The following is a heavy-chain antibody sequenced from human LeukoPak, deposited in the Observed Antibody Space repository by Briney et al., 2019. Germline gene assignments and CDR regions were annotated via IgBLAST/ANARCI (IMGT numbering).Heavy chain of an antibody. J-gene: IGHJ4*02. Sequence: GESLRLSCAASGLTFSRYWMHWVRQARGKGLVWVSRINSDGYSTTYADSVKGRFNISRDHAKHTQYLQMNSLRAEDTAVYYCVRLVAVPDAYFDYWGQGTLVSV. CDR2: INSDGYST. CDR1: GLTFSRYW. D-gene: IGHD2-2*01. CDR3: VRLVAVPDAYFDY. V-gene: IGHV3-74*03.